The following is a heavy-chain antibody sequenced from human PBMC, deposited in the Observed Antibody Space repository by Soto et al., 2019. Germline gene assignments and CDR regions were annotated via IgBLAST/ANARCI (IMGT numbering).Heavy chain of an antibody. CDR2: TYYRSKWYN. D-gene: IGHD6-13*01. CDR3: ARDLLWQQQRRTFYYFDY. CDR1: GDSVSSNSAA. Sequence: SQTLSLTCAISGDSVSSNSAAWNWIRQSPSRGLEWLGRTYYRSKWYNDYAVSVKSRITINPDTSKNQFSLQLNSVTPEDTAVYYCARDLLWQQQRRTFYYFDYWGQGTLVTVSS. V-gene: IGHV6-1*01. J-gene: IGHJ4*02.